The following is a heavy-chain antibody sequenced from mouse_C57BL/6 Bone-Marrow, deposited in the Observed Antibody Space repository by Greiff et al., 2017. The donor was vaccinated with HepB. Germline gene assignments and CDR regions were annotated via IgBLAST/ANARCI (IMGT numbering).Heavy chain of an antibody. CDR3: ARGTTVVATDYAMDY. Sequence: VQLQQSGAELVKPGASVKLSCKASGYTFTSYWMHWVKQRPGQGLEWIGMIHPNSGSTNYNEKFKSKATLTVDKSSSTAYMQLSSLTSEDSAVYYCARGTTVVATDYAMDYWGQGTSVTVSS. D-gene: IGHD1-1*01. CDR2: IHPNSGST. V-gene: IGHV1-64*01. CDR1: GYTFTSYW. J-gene: IGHJ4*01.